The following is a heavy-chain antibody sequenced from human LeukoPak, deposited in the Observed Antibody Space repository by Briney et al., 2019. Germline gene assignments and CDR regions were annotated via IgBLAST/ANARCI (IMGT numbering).Heavy chain of an antibody. CDR3: ARDPRYCSGGSCYSLGYGMDV. D-gene: IGHD2-15*01. J-gene: IGHJ6*02. CDR1: GYTFTGYY. Sequence: ASVKVSCKASGYTFTGYYMHWVRQSPGQGLEWMGIINPSGGSTSYAQKFQGRVTMTRDTSTSTVYMELSSLRSEDTAVYYCARDPRYCSGGSCYSLGYGMDVWGQGTTVTVSS. V-gene: IGHV1-46*01. CDR2: INPSGGST.